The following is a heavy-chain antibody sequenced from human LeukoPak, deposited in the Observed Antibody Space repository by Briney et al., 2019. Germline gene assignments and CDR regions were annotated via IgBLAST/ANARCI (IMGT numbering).Heavy chain of an antibody. J-gene: IGHJ6*03. CDR2: IYYSGTT. V-gene: IGHV4-38-2*01. CDR1: GFNFRSYS. Sequence: ESLRLSCAVSGFNFRSYSMNWVRQAPGKGLEWIGSIYYSGTTYYNPSLKSRVTISVDTSKNQFSLKLSSVTAADTAVYYCARVVYSGYDFRGAMDVWGKGATVTVSS. CDR3: ARVVYSGYDFRGAMDV. D-gene: IGHD5-12*01.